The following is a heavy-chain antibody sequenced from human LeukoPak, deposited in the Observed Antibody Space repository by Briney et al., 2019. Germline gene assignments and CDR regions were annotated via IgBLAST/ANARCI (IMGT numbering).Heavy chain of an antibody. CDR1: GGSISGYY. CDR3: ARGYGGYLLPGFDY. J-gene: IGHJ4*02. D-gene: IGHD5-12*01. CDR2: IYYSGNT. Sequence: SETLSLTCNVSGGSISGYYWSWIRQSPGKGLEWIGYIYYSGNTNYNPSLKSRLTISLDTSKNQFSLRLTSVTAADTAVYYCARGYGGYLLPGFDYWGQGTVVTVSS. V-gene: IGHV4-59*01.